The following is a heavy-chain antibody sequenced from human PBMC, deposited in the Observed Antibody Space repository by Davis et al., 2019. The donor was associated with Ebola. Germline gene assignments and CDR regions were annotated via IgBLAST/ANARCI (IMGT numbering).Heavy chain of an antibody. D-gene: IGHD2-2*01. J-gene: IGHJ4*02. CDR2: ISSGRTTV. CDR1: GFSFSRYD. Sequence: PGGSLRLSCVASGFSFSRYDMNWVRQAPGKGLEWVSYISSGRTTVKYADSVKGRFTISRDNVKNSLFLQMNSLRDEDSAVYYCARSLGDIVLVPAALVPDYWGQGTLVTVSS. CDR3: ARSLGDIVLVPAALVPDY. V-gene: IGHV3-48*02.